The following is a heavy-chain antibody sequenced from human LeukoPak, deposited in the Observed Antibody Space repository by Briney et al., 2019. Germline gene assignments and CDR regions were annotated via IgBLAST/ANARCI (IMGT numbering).Heavy chain of an antibody. CDR2: IISSSSYI. CDR1: GFTFSSYS. Sequence: GGSLRLSCAASGFTFSSYSMNWVRQAPGKGLEWVSSIISSSSYIYYADAVKGRFTISRENAKNSLYLQMNSLRAEDTAVYYCARDLTDIVVVVAATGPGGFDPWGQGTLVTVSS. J-gene: IGHJ5*02. CDR3: ARDLTDIVVVVAATGPGGFDP. V-gene: IGHV3-21*01. D-gene: IGHD2-15*01.